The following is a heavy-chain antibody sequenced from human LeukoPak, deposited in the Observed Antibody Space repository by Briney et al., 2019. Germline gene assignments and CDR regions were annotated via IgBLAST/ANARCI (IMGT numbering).Heavy chain of an antibody. CDR3: ARGWYYFDY. D-gene: IGHD2-8*02. J-gene: IGHJ4*02. V-gene: IGHV4-34*01. CDR1: GGSFSGYY. Sequence: PSETLSLTCAVYGGSFSGYYWSWIRQPPGKGLEWIGEINHSGSTNYNPSLKSRVTISVDTSNNQFSLKLSSVTAADTAVYYCARGWYYFDYWGQGTLVTVSS. CDR2: INHSGST.